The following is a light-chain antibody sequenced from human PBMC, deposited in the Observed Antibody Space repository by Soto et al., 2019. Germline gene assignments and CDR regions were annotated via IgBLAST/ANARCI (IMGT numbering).Light chain of an antibody. Sequence: QSALTQPPSASGSPGQSVTISCTGTSSVVGGYNYVSWYQQHPGKAPKLMIYEVSKRPSGVPDRFSGSKSGNTASLTVSELQAEDEADYYCSSYAGSNNYVFGTGTKVTVL. V-gene: IGLV2-8*01. J-gene: IGLJ1*01. CDR3: SSYAGSNNYV. CDR2: EVS. CDR1: SSVVGGYNY.